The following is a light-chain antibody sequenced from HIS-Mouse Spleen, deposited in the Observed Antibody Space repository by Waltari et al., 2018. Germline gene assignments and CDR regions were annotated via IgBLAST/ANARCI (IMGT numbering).Light chain of an antibody. CDR3: SSYTSSSTWV. CDR1: SSDVGGYNY. V-gene: IGLV2-14*03. Sequence: QSALTQPASVSGSPGQSITISCTGTSSDVGGYNYVSWYQQHPGKAPKLIIYDISNRPSGVSNRVSGSKSGNTASLTSSGLQAEDEADYYCSSYTSSSTWVFGGGTKLTVL. CDR2: DIS. J-gene: IGLJ3*02.